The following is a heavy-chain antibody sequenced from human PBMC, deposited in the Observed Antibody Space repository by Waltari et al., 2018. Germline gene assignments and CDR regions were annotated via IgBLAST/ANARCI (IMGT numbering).Heavy chain of an antibody. CDR1: GFTFSSYW. CDR3: ARDSPLYGFWFDP. CDR2: IKQDGSEK. J-gene: IGHJ5*02. D-gene: IGHD4-17*01. Sequence: EVQLVESGGGLVQPGGSLRLSCAASGFTFSSYWMSWVRQAPGKGLEWVANIKQDGSEKYYVDSVKGRFTISRDNAKNSLYLQMNSLRAEDTAVCYCARDSPLYGFWFDPWGQGTLVTVSS. V-gene: IGHV3-7*01.